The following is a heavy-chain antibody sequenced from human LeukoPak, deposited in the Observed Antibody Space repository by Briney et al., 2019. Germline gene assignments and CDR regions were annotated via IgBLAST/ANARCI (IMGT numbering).Heavy chain of an antibody. Sequence: PSETLSLTCTVSGGSISSYYWSWIRQPPGKGREWIGYIYYSGSTNYNPSLKSRVTISVDTSKNQFSLKLSSVTAADTAVYYCARAPSSSWYNPDAFDIWGQGTMVTVSS. CDR3: ARAPSSSWYNPDAFDI. CDR1: GGSISSYY. V-gene: IGHV4-59*01. J-gene: IGHJ3*02. D-gene: IGHD6-13*01. CDR2: IYYSGST.